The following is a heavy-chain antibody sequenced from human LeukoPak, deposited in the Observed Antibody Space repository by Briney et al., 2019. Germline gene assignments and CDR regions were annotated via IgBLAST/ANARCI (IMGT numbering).Heavy chain of an antibody. V-gene: IGHV3-7*01. D-gene: IGHD6-13*01. CDR2: IKQDGSEK. CDR3: ARDGFVGAADY. Sequence: GGSLRLSCAVSGFSVSGYWMTWVRQAPGKGLEWVANIKQDGSEKNYVDSVKGRFTISRDNAENSLFLQMNSLRVEDTAVFYCARDGFVGAADYWGQGTLVTVSS. CDR1: GFSVSGYW. J-gene: IGHJ4*02.